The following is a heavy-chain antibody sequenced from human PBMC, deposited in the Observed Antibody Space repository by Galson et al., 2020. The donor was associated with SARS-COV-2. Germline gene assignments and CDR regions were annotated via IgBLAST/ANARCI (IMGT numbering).Heavy chain of an antibody. CDR1: GYTFAFSA. CDR3: AREVSGAVYYSDS. V-gene: IGHV1-3*01. Sequence: GASVKVSCKASGYTFAFSAIHWVRQAPGQRLEWMGWINPGNGNTKHSQKFQGRVTISRDTSARTSYLEVTSLRSEDTAVYYCAREVSGAVYYSDSWGQGTLVTVSS. CDR2: INPGNGNT. J-gene: IGHJ4*02.